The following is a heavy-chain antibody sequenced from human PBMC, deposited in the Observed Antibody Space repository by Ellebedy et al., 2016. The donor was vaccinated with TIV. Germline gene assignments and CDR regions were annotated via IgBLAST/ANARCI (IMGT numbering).Heavy chain of an antibody. D-gene: IGHD3-3*01. CDR1: GYTLTGLS. CDR2: FDPEDGEI. CDR3: AAGLRYLEWSGLTEY. Sequence: AASVKVSCKVSGYTLTGLSMHWVRQAPGKGPEWMGGFDPEDGEIIYAQKFQGRVTMTEDTFTDKAYMELSSLRSEDTAVYFCAAGLRYLEWSGLTEYWGQGTLVTVSS. J-gene: IGHJ4*02. V-gene: IGHV1-24*01.